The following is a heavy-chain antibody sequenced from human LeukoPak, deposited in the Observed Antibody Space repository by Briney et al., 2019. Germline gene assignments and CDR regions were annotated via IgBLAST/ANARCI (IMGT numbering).Heavy chain of an antibody. V-gene: IGHV4-59*01. CDR3: ARGPETPYYYYYMDV. CDR2: IYYSGST. CDR1: GGSISSYY. Sequence: SETLSLTCTVSGGSISSYYWSWIRQPPGKGLEWIGYIYYSGSTNYNPSLKSRVIISVDTSKNQFSLKLSSVTAADTAVYYCARGPETPYYYYYMDVWGKGTTVTVSS. D-gene: IGHD1-14*01. J-gene: IGHJ6*03.